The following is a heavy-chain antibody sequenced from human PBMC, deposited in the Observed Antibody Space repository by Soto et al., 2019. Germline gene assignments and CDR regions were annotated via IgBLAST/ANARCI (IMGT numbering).Heavy chain of an antibody. V-gene: IGHV3-7*01. CDR1: GFTLSNFW. J-gene: IGHJ3*02. Sequence: EVQLVESGGDLAQPVGSLRLSCAASGFTLSNFWVNWVRQAPGKGLEWVANIKQGGVEKNYVDSVKGRFTISRDDTKNSLFLQMNNLRAEDAAIYYCLVATSAFDIWGRGTKVTVSS. D-gene: IGHD5-12*01. CDR2: IKQGGVEK. CDR3: LVATSAFDI.